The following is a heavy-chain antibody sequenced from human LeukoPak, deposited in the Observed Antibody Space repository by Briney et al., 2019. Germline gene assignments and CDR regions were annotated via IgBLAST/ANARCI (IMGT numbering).Heavy chain of an antibody. CDR2: IKQDGSEK. CDR3: ARVPAPYYFDY. J-gene: IGHJ4*02. CDR1: GFTFSSYS. Sequence: GGSLRLSCAASGFTFSSYSMNWVRQAPGKGLEWVANIKQDGSEKYYVDSVKGRFTISRDNAKNSLYLQMNSLRAEDTAVYYCARVPAPYYFDYWGQGTLVTVSS. V-gene: IGHV3-7*01.